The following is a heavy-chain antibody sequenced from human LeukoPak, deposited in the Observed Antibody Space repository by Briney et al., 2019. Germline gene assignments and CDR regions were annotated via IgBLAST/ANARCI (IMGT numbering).Heavy chain of an antibody. J-gene: IGHJ3*02. D-gene: IGHD3-22*01. Sequence: SETLSLTCAVYGGSFSGYYWSWIRQPPGKGLEWIGEINHSGSTNYNPSLKSRATISIDTSKNQSSLKLSSVTAADTAVYFCARVAYYDSSGYRRPMGAFYIWGEGTMVTVSS. CDR1: GGSFSGYY. CDR3: ARVAYYDSSGYRRPMGAFYI. CDR2: INHSGST. V-gene: IGHV4-34*01.